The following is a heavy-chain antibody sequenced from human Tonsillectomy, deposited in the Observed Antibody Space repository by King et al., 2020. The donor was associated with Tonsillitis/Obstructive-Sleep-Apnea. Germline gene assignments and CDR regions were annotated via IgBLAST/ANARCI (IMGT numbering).Heavy chain of an antibody. CDR3: ARGSYYYDSSGYYHYWYFDL. Sequence: VQLVESGGGLVQPGGSLRLSCAASGFTVSSNYMSWVRQAPGKGLEWVSVIYSGGSTYYADSVKGRFTISRHNSKNTLYLQMNSLRAEDTAVYYCARGSYYYDSSGYYHYWYFDLWGRGTLVTVSS. D-gene: IGHD3-22*01. V-gene: IGHV3-53*04. CDR1: GFTVSSNY. CDR2: IYSGGST. J-gene: IGHJ2*01.